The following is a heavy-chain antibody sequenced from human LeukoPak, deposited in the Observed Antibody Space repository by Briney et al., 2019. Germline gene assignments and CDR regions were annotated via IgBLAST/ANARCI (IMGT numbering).Heavy chain of an antibody. D-gene: IGHD1-26*01. CDR1: GFSFSFYG. J-gene: IGHJ4*02. Sequence: GGSLRLSCGASGFSFSFYGMHWVRQAPGKGLEWVAFLRDDGTDEDYGDSVKGRFSVSRDKSKNTLYLQMNSLRVEDTAVYYCINDPDSGYYFDYWGQGTLVTVSS. V-gene: IGHV3-30*02. CDR2: LRDDGTDE. CDR3: INDPDSGYYFDY.